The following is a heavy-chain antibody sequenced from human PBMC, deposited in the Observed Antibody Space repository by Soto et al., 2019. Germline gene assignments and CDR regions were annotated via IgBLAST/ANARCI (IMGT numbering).Heavy chain of an antibody. D-gene: IGHD4-4*01. CDR3: ARDRNRLTVTTRWFDP. CDR2: INPSGGST. CDR1: GYTFTSYY. J-gene: IGHJ5*02. Sequence: QVQLVQSGAEVKKPGASVKVSCKASGYTFTSYYMHWVRQAPGQGLEWMGIINPSGGSTSYAQKFQGRVTMTRDTSTSTVYMELSSLRSEDTAVYYCARDRNRLTVTTRWFDPWGQGTLVTVSS. V-gene: IGHV1-46*01.